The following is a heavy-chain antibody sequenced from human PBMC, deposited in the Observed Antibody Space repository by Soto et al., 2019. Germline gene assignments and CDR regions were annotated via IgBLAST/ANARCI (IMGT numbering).Heavy chain of an antibody. D-gene: IGHD3-10*01. CDR3: ARRARITMVRGGYGMDV. CDR2: INHSGST. V-gene: IGHV4-34*01. CDR1: GGSFSGYY. J-gene: IGHJ6*02. Sequence: QVQLQQWGAGLLKPSETLSLTCAVYGGSFSGYYWSWIRQPPGKGLEWIGEINHSGSTNYNPSLKSRVTISVDTSKNQFSLKLSSVTAADTAVYYCARRARITMVRGGYGMDVWGQGTTVPVSS.